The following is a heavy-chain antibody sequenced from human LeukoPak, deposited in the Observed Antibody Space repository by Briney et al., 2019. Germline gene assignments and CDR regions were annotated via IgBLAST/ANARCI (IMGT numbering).Heavy chain of an antibody. CDR3: ARAPPGGFLEWYGYYGMDV. D-gene: IGHD3-3*01. Sequence: GGSLRLSCPASRFTLRSNYMSWVRQAPGKGLEWVSVIYNGGSTYYADSVKGRFTISRDNCQNPLYLQMNSLRAEDTAVYYCARAPPGGFLEWYGYYGMDVWGQGSTVTVSS. J-gene: IGHJ6*02. CDR1: RFTLRSNY. CDR2: IYNGGST. V-gene: IGHV3-66*02.